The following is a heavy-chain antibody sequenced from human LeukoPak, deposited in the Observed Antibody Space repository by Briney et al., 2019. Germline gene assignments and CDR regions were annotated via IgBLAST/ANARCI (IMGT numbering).Heavy chain of an antibody. CDR2: ISSSSSTI. Sequence: GGSLRLSCAASGFTFSSYSMNWVRQAPGKGLGWVSYISSSSSTIYYADSVKGRFTISRDNAKNSLYLQMNSLRAEDTAVYYCARDEWWELFDWGQGTLVTVSS. D-gene: IGHD2-15*01. J-gene: IGHJ4*02. CDR3: ARDEWWELFD. CDR1: GFTFSSYS. V-gene: IGHV3-48*01.